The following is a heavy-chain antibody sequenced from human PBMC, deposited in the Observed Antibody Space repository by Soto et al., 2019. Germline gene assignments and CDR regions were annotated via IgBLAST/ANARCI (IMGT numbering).Heavy chain of an antibody. D-gene: IGHD6-19*01. Sequence: QVHLQESGPGLVKPSETMSLTFTASAASIRNFYWNWVRQFPGKGLEWIGHIYNGERTIYNPSLKWRVTIAVDTSRNQFSLKLSSVTVAYTAVYYFAQTTGWPGFDYWGQGTVVGVSS. CDR1: AASIRNFY. V-gene: IGHV4-59*01. CDR2: IYNGERT. J-gene: IGHJ4*02. CDR3: AQTTGWPGFDY.